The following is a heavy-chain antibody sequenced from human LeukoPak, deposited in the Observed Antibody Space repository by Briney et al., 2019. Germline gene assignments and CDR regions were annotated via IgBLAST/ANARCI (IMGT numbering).Heavy chain of an antibody. D-gene: IGHD7-27*01. CDR1: GYTFTSYG. CDR2: IIPIFGTA. J-gene: IGHJ4*02. Sequence: SVKVSCKASGYTFTSYGISWVRQAPGQGLEWMGGIIPIFGTANYAQKFQGRVTITADESTSTAYMELSSLRSEDTAVYYCAREPLTGHFDYWGQGTLVTVSS. CDR3: AREPLTGHFDY. V-gene: IGHV1-69*13.